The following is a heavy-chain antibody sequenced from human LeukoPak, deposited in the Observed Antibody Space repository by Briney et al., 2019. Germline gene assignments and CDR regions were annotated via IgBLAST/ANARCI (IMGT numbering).Heavy chain of an antibody. Sequence: GGSLRLSCAASGFTFSSYAMSWVRQAPGKGLEWVSAISGSGGSTYYADSVKGRFTISRDNSKSTLYLQMNSLRAEDTAVYYCAKDCDGYNYSSDYWGQGTLVTVSS. V-gene: IGHV3-23*01. CDR3: AKDCDGYNYSSDY. J-gene: IGHJ4*02. D-gene: IGHD5-24*01. CDR1: GFTFSSYA. CDR2: ISGSGGST.